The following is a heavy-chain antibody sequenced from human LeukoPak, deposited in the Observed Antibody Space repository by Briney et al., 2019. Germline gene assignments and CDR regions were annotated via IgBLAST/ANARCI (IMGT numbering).Heavy chain of an antibody. V-gene: IGHV4-38-2*01. J-gene: IGHJ6*03. CDR2: LYYGVNT. D-gene: IGHD6-13*01. CDR1: GFTFSDHY. Sequence: GSLRLSCAASGFTFSDHYMDWVRQAPGKGLEWIGSLYYGVNTYYKPSLKSRVTISVDTSLNQFSLILTSVTAADTGVYYCARLRVQQLASSYYMDVWGKGTTVTVSS. CDR3: ARLRVQQLASSYYMDV.